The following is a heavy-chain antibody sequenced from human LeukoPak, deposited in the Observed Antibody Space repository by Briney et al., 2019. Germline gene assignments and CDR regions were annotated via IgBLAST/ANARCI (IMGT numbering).Heavy chain of an antibody. D-gene: IGHD3-3*01. CDR2: IYHSGST. V-gene: IGHV4-59*01. Sequence: PSETLSLTCTVSGGSITTYYWSWIRQPPGKGLEWIGYIYHSGSTNYNPSLKSRVTISVDTSNNQFSLKLNSVTAADTAVYYCARPRVWSGYWGNFDYWGQGTLVTISS. CDR3: ARPRVWSGYWGNFDY. CDR1: GGSITTYY. J-gene: IGHJ4*02.